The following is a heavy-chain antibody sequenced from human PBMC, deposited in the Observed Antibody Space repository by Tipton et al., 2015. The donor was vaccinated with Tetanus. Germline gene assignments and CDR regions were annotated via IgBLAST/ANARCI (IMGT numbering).Heavy chain of an antibody. CDR1: GFTFSNYA. J-gene: IGHJ4*02. CDR3: ARDAGGPYGDYATFDY. V-gene: IGHV3-23*01. Sequence: SLRLSCAASGFTFSNYAMSWVRQAPGRGLEWVSGISGSGDITYYADSVKGRFTISRDNSKNTLYLQMNSLRAEDTAVYYCARDAGGPYGDYATFDYWGQGTLVTVSS. D-gene: IGHD4-17*01. CDR2: ISGSGDIT.